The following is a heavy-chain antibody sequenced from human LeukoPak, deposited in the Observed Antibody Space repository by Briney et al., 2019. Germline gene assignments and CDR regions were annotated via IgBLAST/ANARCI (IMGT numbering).Heavy chain of an antibody. CDR1: GDTFTCYY. CDR2: INPNSGGT. V-gene: IGHV1-2*02. J-gene: IGHJ6*03. Sequence: GASVKVSCKASGDTFTCYYIHWVRQAPGQGLEWMGWINPNSGGTNYAQKFQGRVTMTRDTSISTAYMELSRLRSDDIAIYFCATTGREDSSGWFSYYYYYYMDVWGKGTTVTVSS. D-gene: IGHD6-19*01. CDR3: ATTGREDSSGWFSYYYYYYMDV.